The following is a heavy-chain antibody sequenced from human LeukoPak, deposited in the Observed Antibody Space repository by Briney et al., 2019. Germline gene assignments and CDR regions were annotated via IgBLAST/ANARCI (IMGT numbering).Heavy chain of an antibody. V-gene: IGHV4-59*01. J-gene: IGHJ6*02. CDR2: IYYSGST. Sequence: SETLSLTCTVSGGSISSYYWSWIRQPPGKGLEWIGYIYYSGSTNYNPSLKSRVTISVDTPKNQFSLKLSSVTAADTAVYYCARAGPLYYYYGMDVWGQGTTVTVSS. CDR1: GGSISSYY. CDR3: ARAGPLYYYYGMDV.